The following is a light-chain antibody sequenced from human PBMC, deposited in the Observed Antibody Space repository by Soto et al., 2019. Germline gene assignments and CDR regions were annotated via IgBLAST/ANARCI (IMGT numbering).Light chain of an antibody. CDR1: QSFSTW. CDR2: KAS. V-gene: IGKV1-5*03. Sequence: DIQMTQSPSTLSASVGDTVTITCRASQSFSTWLAWYQQKPGKAPKLLIYKASSLESGVPSRFSGSGSGTEFTLTISSLQPDDFATYYCQQYNSYPTFGQGTKGDIK. CDR3: QQYNSYPT. J-gene: IGKJ1*01.